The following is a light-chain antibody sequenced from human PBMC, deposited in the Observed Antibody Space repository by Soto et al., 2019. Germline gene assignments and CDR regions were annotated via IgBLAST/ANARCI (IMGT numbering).Light chain of an antibody. Sequence: DIQLTQSPSSVSSSVGDRVTLTCRASQNIWRLLAWYQRKPGKAPELLRYDASSLQSGVPPRFRGSGSGTDFTLTISSLQPEDFETYYCEQAGSFPITFGQGTRLEIK. CDR3: EQAGSFPIT. J-gene: IGKJ5*01. V-gene: IGKV1-12*01. CDR2: DAS. CDR1: QNIWRL.